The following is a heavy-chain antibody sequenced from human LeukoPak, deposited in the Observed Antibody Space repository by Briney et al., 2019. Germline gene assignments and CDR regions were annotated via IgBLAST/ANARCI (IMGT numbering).Heavy chain of an antibody. J-gene: IGHJ6*03. V-gene: IGHV1-69*05. CDR1: GGTFSSYA. CDR3: ARSRRVTMVVTQPYYYYMDV. Sequence: SVKVSCKASGGTFSSYAISWVRQAPEQGLEWMGGIIPIFGTANYAQKFQGRVTITTDESTSTAYMELSSLRSEDTAVYYCARSRRVTMVVTQPYYYYMDVWGKGTTVTVSS. D-gene: IGHD4-23*01. CDR2: IIPIFGTA.